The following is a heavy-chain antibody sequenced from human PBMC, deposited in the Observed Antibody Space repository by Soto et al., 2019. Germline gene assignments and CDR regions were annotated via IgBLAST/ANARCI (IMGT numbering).Heavy chain of an antibody. CDR3: ARAYGGDFNYYGMDV. D-gene: IGHD2-21*02. CDR1: GYSFTSYW. CDR2: IDPSDSYT. Sequence: PXESLKISFQGSGYSFTSYWISWVRQIPGKGLEWMGRIDPSDSYTRYSPSFQGHVTISVDKSTSTAYLQWTSLKASDTATYYCARAYGGDFNYYGMDVWGQGTTVTVS. J-gene: IGHJ6*02. V-gene: IGHV5-10-1*01.